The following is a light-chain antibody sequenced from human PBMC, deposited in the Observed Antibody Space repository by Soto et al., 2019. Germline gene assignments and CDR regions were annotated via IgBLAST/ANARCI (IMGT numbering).Light chain of an antibody. CDR3: QSYDSGLGGYVV. Sequence: QSVLTQPPSVSGAPGQRVTISCTGSSSNIGAGYDVHWYQQLPGTAPKLLLYGNSNRPSGVPDRFSGSKSGTSASLAITGLRAEDEAVYYCQSYDSGLGGYVVFGGGTKLAFL. J-gene: IGLJ2*01. CDR2: GNS. V-gene: IGLV1-40*01. CDR1: SSNIGAGYD.